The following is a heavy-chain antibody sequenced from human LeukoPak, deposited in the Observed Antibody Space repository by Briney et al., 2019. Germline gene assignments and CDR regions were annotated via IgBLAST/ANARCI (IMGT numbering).Heavy chain of an antibody. D-gene: IGHD6-6*01. CDR1: GGSISSGGYY. Sequence: SETLSLTCTVSGGSISSGGYYWSWIRQHPGKGLEWIGYIYYSGSTYYNPSLKSRVTISVDTSKNQFSLKLSSVTTADTAVYYCARRGAARRSLTYWGQGTLVTVSS. J-gene: IGHJ4*02. V-gene: IGHV4-31*03. CDR2: IYYSGST. CDR3: ARRGAARRSLTY.